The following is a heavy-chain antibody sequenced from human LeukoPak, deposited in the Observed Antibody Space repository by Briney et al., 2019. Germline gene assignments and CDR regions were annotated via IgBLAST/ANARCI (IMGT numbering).Heavy chain of an antibody. CDR3: ARVEGGFGELWGYYFDC. Sequence: SETLSLTCAVSGYSISSGYYWGWIRQPPGKGLEWIGSIYHSGSTYYNPSLKSRVTISVDTSKNQFSLKLSSVTAADTAVYYCARVEGGFGELWGYYFDCWGQGTLVTVSS. CDR1: GYSISSGYY. CDR2: IYHSGST. D-gene: IGHD3-10*01. J-gene: IGHJ4*02. V-gene: IGHV4-38-2*01.